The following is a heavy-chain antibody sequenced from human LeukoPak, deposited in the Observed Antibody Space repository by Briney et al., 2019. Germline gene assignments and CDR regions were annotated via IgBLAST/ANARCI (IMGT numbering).Heavy chain of an antibody. CDR2: IYYSGST. V-gene: IGHV4-30-4*08. Sequence: PSQTLSLTCTVSGGSISSGDYYWSWIRQPPGKGLEWLGYIYYSGSTYYNPSLKSRVTISVDTSKNQFSLKLSSVTAADTAVYYCARGDFGVTTGDYWGQGTLVTVSS. J-gene: IGHJ4*02. CDR3: ARGDFGVTTGDY. CDR1: GGSISSGDYY. D-gene: IGHD4-11*01.